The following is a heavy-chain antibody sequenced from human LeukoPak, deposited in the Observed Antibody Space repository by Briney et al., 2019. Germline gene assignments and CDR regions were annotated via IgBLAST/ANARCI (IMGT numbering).Heavy chain of an antibody. J-gene: IGHJ6*02. CDR1: GYSFTSYW. Sequence: GESLQISCQGSGYSFTSYWIGWVRQMPGKGLEWMGIIYPGDSDTRYSPSFQGQVTISADKSISTAYLQWSSLKASDTAMYYCARHSGSGSSKDYYYYGMDVWGQGTTVTVSS. D-gene: IGHD6-19*01. V-gene: IGHV5-51*01. CDR2: IYPGDSDT. CDR3: ARHSGSGSSKDYYYYGMDV.